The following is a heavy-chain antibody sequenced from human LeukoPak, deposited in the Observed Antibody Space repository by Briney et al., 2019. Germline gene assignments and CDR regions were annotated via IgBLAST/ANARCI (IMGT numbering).Heavy chain of an antibody. V-gene: IGHV3-23*01. CDR3: AKAGHSYDVRAWFDP. CDR2: ISGSGGNT. CDR1: GFTFSSYA. D-gene: IGHD5-12*01. J-gene: IGHJ5*02. Sequence: GGSLRLSCAASGFTFSSYAMSWVRQAPGKGLEWVSAISGSGGNTYYADSVKGRFTISRDNSKNTLYLQMNSLRAEDTALYYCAKAGHSYDVRAWFDPWGQGTLVTVSS.